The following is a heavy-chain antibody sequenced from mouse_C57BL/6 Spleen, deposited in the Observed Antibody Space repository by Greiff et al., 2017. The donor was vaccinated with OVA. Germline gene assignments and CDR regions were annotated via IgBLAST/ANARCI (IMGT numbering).Heavy chain of an antibody. J-gene: IGHJ2*01. CDR1: GYTFTDYN. V-gene: IGHV1-18*01. Sequence: VQLQQSGPELVKPGASVKIPCKASGYTFTDYNMAWVKQSHGKSLEWIGDINPNNGDTYYNQKFKGKATLTVDKSTSTAYMELRRLTSEDTAVYYCARLRYYFDYWGQGTTLSAAS. CDR3: ARLRYYFDY. CDR2: INPNNGDT.